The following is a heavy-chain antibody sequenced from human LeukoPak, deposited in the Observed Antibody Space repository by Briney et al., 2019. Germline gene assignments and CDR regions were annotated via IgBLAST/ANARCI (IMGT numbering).Heavy chain of an antibody. CDR3: ARLGYYNSLTGILDDS. V-gene: IGHV3-53*01. CDR1: GFAVSANY. J-gene: IGHJ4*02. CDR2: IYSGGTT. D-gene: IGHD3-9*01. Sequence: PGGSLRLSCAASGFAVSANYMSWVRQAPGKGLEWVSLIYSGGTTFYADSVKGRFIISRDNSKNTLSLQMNSLRAEDTAVYYCARLGYYNSLTGILDDSWGQGTLVTVSS.